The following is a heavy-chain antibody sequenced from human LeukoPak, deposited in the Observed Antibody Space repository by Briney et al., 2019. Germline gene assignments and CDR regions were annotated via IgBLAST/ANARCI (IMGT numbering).Heavy chain of an antibody. CDR2: MNSVGSTI. CDR3: IREVRVRASASLGY. CDR1: GCTFSKYW. V-gene: IGHV3-74*01. Sequence: GGSLRLSCAASGCTFSKYWMHWVRQAPGKGLVWVARMNSVGSTINYADSVKGRFTISRVLANNTLYLQMRSVWVVVTDRYYCIREVRVRASASLGYWGQGTLVTVSS. D-gene: IGHD2-2*01. J-gene: IGHJ4*01.